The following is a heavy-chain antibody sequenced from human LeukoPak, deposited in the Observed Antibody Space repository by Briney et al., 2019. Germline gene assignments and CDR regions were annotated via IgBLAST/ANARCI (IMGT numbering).Heavy chain of an antibody. J-gene: IGHJ4*02. Sequence: ASVKVSCKASGYTFTGYYMHWVRQAPGQGLEWMGIINPSGGSTSYAQKFQGRVTMTRDTSTSTVYMELSGLRSEDTAVYYCARVSGRSAGLKYSSGWYHLDYWGQGTLVTVSS. CDR3: ARVSGRSAGLKYSSGWYHLDY. CDR2: INPSGGST. V-gene: IGHV1-46*01. D-gene: IGHD6-19*01. CDR1: GYTFTGYY.